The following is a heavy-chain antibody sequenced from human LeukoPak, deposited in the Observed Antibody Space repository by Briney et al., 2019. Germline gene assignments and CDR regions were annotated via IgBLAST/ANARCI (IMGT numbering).Heavy chain of an antibody. J-gene: IGHJ4*02. V-gene: IGHV1-69*04. D-gene: IGHD6-19*01. CDR3: ARAGAVVSTYFDY. CDR2: IIPILGIA. Sequence: SVKVSCKASGGTFSSYAISWVRQAPGQGLEWMGRIIPILGIANYAQKFQGRVTITADKSTSTAYMELSSLRSEDTAVYSCARAGAVVSTYFDYWGQGTLVTVSS. CDR1: GGTFSSYA.